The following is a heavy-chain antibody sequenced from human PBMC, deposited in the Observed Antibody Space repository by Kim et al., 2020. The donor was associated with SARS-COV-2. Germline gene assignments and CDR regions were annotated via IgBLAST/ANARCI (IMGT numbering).Heavy chain of an antibody. Sequence: GGSLRLSCAVSGFTFNMYGMHWVRQAPGKGPEWVAVIANDASSKYHADSVKGRFTISRDNSKNTLYLQMNSLRPEDTAVYYCAKEIRLATINFGLDVWG. J-gene: IGHJ6*02. V-gene: IGHV3-30*18. CDR1: GFTFNMYG. CDR2: IANDASSK. CDR3: AKEIRLATINFGLDV. D-gene: IGHD5-12*01.